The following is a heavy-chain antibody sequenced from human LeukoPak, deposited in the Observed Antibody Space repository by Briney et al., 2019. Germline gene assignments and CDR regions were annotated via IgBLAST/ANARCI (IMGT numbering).Heavy chain of an antibody. CDR3: ARDRSDSSGYSGLPDY. J-gene: IGHJ4*02. V-gene: IGHV3-11*04. Sequence: GGSLRLSCAASGFTFSDYYMSWIRQAPGKGLEWVSYISSSGSTIYYADSVKGRFTISRDNAKNSLYLQMNSLRAEDTAVYYCARDRSDSSGYSGLPDYWGQGTLVTVSS. CDR1: GFTFSDYY. CDR2: ISSSGSTI. D-gene: IGHD3-22*01.